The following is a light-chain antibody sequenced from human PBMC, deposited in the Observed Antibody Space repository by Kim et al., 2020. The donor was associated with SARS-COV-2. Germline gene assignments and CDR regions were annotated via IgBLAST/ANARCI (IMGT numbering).Light chain of an antibody. CDR1: QSVSSN. Sequence: VSPGERATPSCRASQSVSSNLAWYQQKPGHAPRLLIYGASTRATGIPARFSGSGSGTEFTLTISSLQSEDFAVYYCQQYNNWPLTFGGGTKVDIK. CDR3: QQYNNWPLT. V-gene: IGKV3-15*01. CDR2: GAS. J-gene: IGKJ4*01.